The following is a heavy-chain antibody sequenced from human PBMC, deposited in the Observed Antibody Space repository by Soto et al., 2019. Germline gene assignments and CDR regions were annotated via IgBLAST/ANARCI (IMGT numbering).Heavy chain of an antibody. D-gene: IGHD6-13*01. J-gene: IGHJ5*02. CDR1: GVSISSYY. CDR3: ARVITEAGVRLRWFDP. CDR2: IQSNENT. Sequence: SETLSLTCSVSGVSISSYYWSWLRQPPGKGLEWIGYIQSNENTNYNPSLTSRVTMSVDTSKNQFSLTVNSVTAADTAVYYCARVITEAGVRLRWFDPWGQGALVTVSS. V-gene: IGHV4-59*12.